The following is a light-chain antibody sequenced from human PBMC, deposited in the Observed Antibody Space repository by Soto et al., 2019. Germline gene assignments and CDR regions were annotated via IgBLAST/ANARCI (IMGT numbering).Light chain of an antibody. CDR3: GTWDSSLSAVL. J-gene: IGLJ2*01. CDR1: SSNIGKNY. Sequence: QSVLTQPPSVSAAPGQKVTISCSGSSSNIGKNYVSWYQQVPGTAPKIIIYDNTKRPSGIPDRFSGSKSGTSATLGIAGLQTGDEADYYCGTWDSSLSAVLFGGGTKLTVL. V-gene: IGLV1-51*01. CDR2: DNT.